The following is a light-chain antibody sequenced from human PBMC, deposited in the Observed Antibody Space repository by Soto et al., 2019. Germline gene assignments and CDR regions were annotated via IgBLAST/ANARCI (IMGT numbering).Light chain of an antibody. V-gene: IGKV3D-20*01. CDR3: HQYGTSPPGT. CDR2: DAS. Sequence: DNVLTHSPSTLSLSPGERATLSCGASHSVSSSYLAWYQQKPGLAPRLLIYDASSRATGIPDRFSGSGSGTDFTLTISRLEPEDFAVYYCHQYGTSPPGTFGQGTKVDIK. J-gene: IGKJ1*01. CDR1: HSVSSSY.